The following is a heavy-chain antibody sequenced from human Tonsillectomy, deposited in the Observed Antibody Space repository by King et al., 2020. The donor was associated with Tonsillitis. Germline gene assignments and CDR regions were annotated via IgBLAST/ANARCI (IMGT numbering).Heavy chain of an antibody. CDR1: GGSISTYY. CDR3: AKIAALAAFDI. Sequence: QLQESGPGLVKPSETLSLTCTVSGGSISTYYWSWIRQPPGKGMEWIGYISYSGSTNYNPSLKSRVTISVDTSKNHFSLKLRSVTASDTAVYYCAKIAALAAFDIWGQGTMVTVSS. CDR2: ISYSGST. D-gene: IGHD6-25*01. V-gene: IGHV4-59*08. J-gene: IGHJ3*02.